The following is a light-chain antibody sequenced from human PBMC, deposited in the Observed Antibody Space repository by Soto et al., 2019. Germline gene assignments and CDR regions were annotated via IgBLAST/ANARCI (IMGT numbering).Light chain of an antibody. V-gene: IGKV3-20*01. CDR2: GAS. CDR1: QSVSSTY. CDR3: QQYDSSFT. J-gene: IGKJ3*01. Sequence: EIVLTQSPGTLSLSPGERATLSCRASQSVSSTYLAWYQHKPGQAPRLLIYGASSRATGIPDRFSGSGSGTDFTLTISRLEPEDFAVYYCQQYDSSFTFGPGTKVDIK.